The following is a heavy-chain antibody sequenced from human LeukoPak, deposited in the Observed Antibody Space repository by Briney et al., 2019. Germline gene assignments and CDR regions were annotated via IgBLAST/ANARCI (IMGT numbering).Heavy chain of an antibody. CDR2: IYTSGST. Sequence: SETLSLTCTVSGGPISSYYWSWIRQPAGKGLEWIGRIYTSGSTNYNPSLKSRVTMSVDTSKNQFSLKLSSVTAADTAVHYCASGVRTGYSFDPWGQGTLVTVSS. D-gene: IGHD5-18*01. V-gene: IGHV4-4*07. CDR1: GGPISSYY. J-gene: IGHJ5*02. CDR3: ASGVRTGYSFDP.